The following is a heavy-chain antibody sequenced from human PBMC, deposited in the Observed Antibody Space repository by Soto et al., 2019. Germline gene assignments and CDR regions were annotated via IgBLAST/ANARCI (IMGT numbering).Heavy chain of an antibody. D-gene: IGHD2-2*01. CDR2: INHSGST. Sequence: KPSETLSLTCAVYGGSFSGYYWSWIRQPPGKGLEWIGEINHSGSTNYNPSLKSRVTISVDTSKNQFSLKLSSVTAADTAVYYCARDGFCSSTSCYLYYFDYWGQGTLVTV. CDR1: GGSFSGYY. J-gene: IGHJ4*02. CDR3: ARDGFCSSTSCYLYYFDY. V-gene: IGHV4-34*01.